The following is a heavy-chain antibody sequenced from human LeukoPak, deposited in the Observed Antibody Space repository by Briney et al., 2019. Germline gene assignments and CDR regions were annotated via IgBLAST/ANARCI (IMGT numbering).Heavy chain of an antibody. Sequence: GASVKVSCKASGYTFTGYYMHWVRQAPGQGLEWMGWINPNSGGTNYAQKFQGRVTMTKDTSISTAYMELSRLRSDDTAVYYCARADQQYYYYYMDVWGKGTTVTVSS. CDR2: INPNSGGT. V-gene: IGHV1-2*02. J-gene: IGHJ6*03. CDR3: ARADQQYYYYYMDV. D-gene: IGHD6-13*01. CDR1: GYTFTGYY.